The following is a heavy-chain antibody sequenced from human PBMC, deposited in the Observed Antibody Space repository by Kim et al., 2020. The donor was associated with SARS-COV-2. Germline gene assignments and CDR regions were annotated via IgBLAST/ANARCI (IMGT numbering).Heavy chain of an antibody. Sequence: SETLSLTCAVYGGSFSGYYWSWIRQPPGKGLEWIGEINHSGSTNYNPSLKSRVTISVDTSKNQFSLKLSSVTAADTAVYYCARGRSYYGSGYYFDYWGQGTLVTVSS. CDR3: ARGRSYYGSGYYFDY. D-gene: IGHD3-10*01. V-gene: IGHV4-34*01. CDR1: GGSFSGYY. J-gene: IGHJ4*02. CDR2: INHSGST.